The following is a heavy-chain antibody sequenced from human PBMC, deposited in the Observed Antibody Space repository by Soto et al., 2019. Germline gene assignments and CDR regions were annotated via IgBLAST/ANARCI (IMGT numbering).Heavy chain of an antibody. CDR2: ISSNGGST. V-gene: IGHV3-64*01. D-gene: IGHD5-18*01. CDR3: ARDGGEDTAMGADV. CDR1: GFTFSSYA. Sequence: GGSLRLSCAASGFTFSSYAMHWVRQAPGKGLEYVSAISSNGGSTYYANSVKGRFTISRDNSKNTLYLQMGSLRAEDMAVYYCARDGGEDTAMGADVWGKGTTVTVSS. J-gene: IGHJ6*04.